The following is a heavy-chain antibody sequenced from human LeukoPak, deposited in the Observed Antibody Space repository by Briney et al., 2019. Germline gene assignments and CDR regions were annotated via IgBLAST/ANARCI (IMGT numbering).Heavy chain of an antibody. CDR1: GGSISSYY. V-gene: IGHV4-59*01. J-gene: IGHJ3*02. CDR3: ARRDYYGDYGAFDI. D-gene: IGHD4-17*01. Sequence: SETLSLTCTVSGGSISSYYWSWIRQPPGKELEWIGYIYYSGSTNYNPSLKSRVTISVDTSKNQFSLKLSSVTAADTAVYYCARRDYYGDYGAFDIWGQGTMVTVSS. CDR2: IYYSGST.